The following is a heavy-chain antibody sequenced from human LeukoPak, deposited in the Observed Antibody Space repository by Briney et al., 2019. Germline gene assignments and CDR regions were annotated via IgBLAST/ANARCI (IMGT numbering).Heavy chain of an antibody. CDR3: AKIPSTYYYDSSGYHPYFDY. D-gene: IGHD3-22*01. Sequence: PGGSLRLSCAASGFTFSSHSMNWVRQAPGKGLEWVSYISSSSSTIYYADSVKGRFTISRDNSKNTLYLQMNSLRAEDTAVYYCAKIPSTYYYDSSGYHPYFDYWGQGTLVTVSS. CDR2: ISSSSSTI. J-gene: IGHJ4*02. V-gene: IGHV3-48*01. CDR1: GFTFSSHS.